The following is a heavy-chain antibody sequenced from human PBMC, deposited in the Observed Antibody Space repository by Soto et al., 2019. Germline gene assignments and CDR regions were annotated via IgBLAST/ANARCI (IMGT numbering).Heavy chain of an antibody. J-gene: IGHJ6*02. CDR2: INAGNGNT. D-gene: IGHD1-7*01. CDR3: ARENWNYVNYYGMDV. CDR1: GYTFTSYA. Sequence: ASVKVSCKASGYTFTSYAMHWVRKAPGQRLEWMGWINAGNGNTKYSQKFQGRVTITRDTSASTAYMELSSLRSEDTAVYYCARENWNYVNYYGMDVWGQGTTVTVSS. V-gene: IGHV1-3*01.